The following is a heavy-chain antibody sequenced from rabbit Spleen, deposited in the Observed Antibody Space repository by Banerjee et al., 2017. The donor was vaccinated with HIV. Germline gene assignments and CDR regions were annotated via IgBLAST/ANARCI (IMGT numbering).Heavy chain of an antibody. CDR2: INAVTGKA. CDR3: ASDLTGVIGWNFGW. Sequence: QEQLVESGGGLVKPGASLTLTCKASGFPFSEKAVMCWVRQAPGKGLTWIACINAVTGKAVYASWAKGRFTFSRTSSTTVTLQMTSLTAADTATYFCASDLTGVIGWNFGWWGQGTLVTVS. J-gene: IGHJ6*01. D-gene: IGHD4-1*01. V-gene: IGHV1S45*01. CDR1: GFPFSEKAV.